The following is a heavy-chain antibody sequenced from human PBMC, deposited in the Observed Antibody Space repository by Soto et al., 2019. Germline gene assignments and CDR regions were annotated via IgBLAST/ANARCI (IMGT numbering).Heavy chain of an antibody. CDR3: ALDAGFGESISPLFDY. V-gene: IGHV5-10-1*01. CDR2: IDPSDSYT. J-gene: IGHJ4*02. D-gene: IGHD3-10*01. Sequence: GESLKISCKGSGYSFTSYWISWVRQMPGKGLEWMGRIDPSDSYTNYSPSFQGHVTISADKSISTAYLQWSSLKASDTAMYYCALDAGFGESISPLFDYWGQGTLVTVSS. CDR1: GYSFTSYW.